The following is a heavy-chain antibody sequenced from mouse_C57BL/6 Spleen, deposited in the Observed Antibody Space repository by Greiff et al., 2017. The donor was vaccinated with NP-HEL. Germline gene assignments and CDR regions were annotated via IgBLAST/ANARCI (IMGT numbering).Heavy chain of an antibody. Sequence: QVQLQQPGAELVRPGSSVKLSCKASGYTFTSYWMHWVKQRPIQGLEWIGNIDPSDSETHYNQKFKDKATLTVDKSSSTAYMQLSSLTSEDSAVYYCARGGIITTSSAYWGQGTLVTVSA. CDR3: ARGGIITTSSAY. CDR1: GYTFTSYW. CDR2: IDPSDSET. V-gene: IGHV1-52*01. J-gene: IGHJ3*01. D-gene: IGHD1-1*01.